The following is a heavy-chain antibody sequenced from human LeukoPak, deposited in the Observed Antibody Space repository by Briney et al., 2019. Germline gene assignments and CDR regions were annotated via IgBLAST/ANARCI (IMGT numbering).Heavy chain of an antibody. CDR1: GFTFSTYG. D-gene: IGHD3-10*01. J-gene: IGHJ5*02. CDR2: ISSSSSYI. CDR3: ARGYYGSGSASNWFDP. V-gene: IGHV3-21*01. Sequence: GGSLRLSCAASGFTFSTYGMNWVRQAPGKGLEWVSSISSSSSYIYYADSVKGRFTISRDNSKNTLYLQMNSLRTEDTAVYYCARGYYGSGSASNWFDPWGQGTLVTVSS.